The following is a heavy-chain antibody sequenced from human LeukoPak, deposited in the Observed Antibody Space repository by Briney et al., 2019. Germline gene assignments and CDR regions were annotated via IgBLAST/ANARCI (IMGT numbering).Heavy chain of an antibody. CDR1: GFSFSTSW. V-gene: IGHV3-7*01. J-gene: IGHJ4*02. Sequence: PGGSLRLSCAASGFSFSTSWMTWVRQAPGKGLEWVANIRRDGGEIYYMDSVKGRFAISRDNAKNSLYLQMNSLRVEDTAVYYCVRDGDDWNDFGHWGQGTLVTVSS. CDR3: VRDGDDWNDFGH. CDR2: IRRDGGEI. D-gene: IGHD1-1*01.